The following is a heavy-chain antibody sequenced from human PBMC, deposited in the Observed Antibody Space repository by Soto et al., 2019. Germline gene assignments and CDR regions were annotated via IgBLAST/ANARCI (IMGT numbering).Heavy chain of an antibody. CDR3: ARVYDFWSGSEAHWFDP. V-gene: IGHV4-59*01. CDR2: MYHSGST. J-gene: IGHJ5*02. D-gene: IGHD3-3*01. Sequence: SETLSLTCTVSGASISSYYWSWIRQPPGKGLEWIGYMYHSGSTKYNPSLKSRVTISVDTSKNQFSLKLNSVTAADTAVYYCARVYDFWSGSEAHWFDPWGQGTLVTVSS. CDR1: GASISSYY.